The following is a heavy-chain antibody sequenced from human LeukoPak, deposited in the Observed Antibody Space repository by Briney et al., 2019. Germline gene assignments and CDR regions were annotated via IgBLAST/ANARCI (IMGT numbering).Heavy chain of an antibody. CDR2: IYSDNT. D-gene: IGHD6-13*01. Sequence: GGSLRLSCTVSGFTVSSNSMSWVRQAPGKGLEWVSFIYSDNTHYSDSVKGRFTISRDNAKNSLYLQMNSLRAEDTAVYYCARGRYSSRWFDYWGQGSLVTVSS. CDR3: ARGRYSSRWFDY. CDR1: GFTVSSNS. V-gene: IGHV3-53*01. J-gene: IGHJ5*01.